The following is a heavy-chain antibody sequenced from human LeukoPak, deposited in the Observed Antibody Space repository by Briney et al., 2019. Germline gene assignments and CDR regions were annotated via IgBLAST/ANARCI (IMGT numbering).Heavy chain of an antibody. Sequence: SETLSLTCTVSGGSISSYYWSWIRQPPGKGLEWIGYIYYSGSTNYNPSLKSRVTISVDTSKNQFSLKLSSVAAADTAVYYCARDRGSGWPFDYWGQGTLVTVSS. V-gene: IGHV4-59*01. D-gene: IGHD6-19*01. CDR1: GGSISSYY. CDR2: IYYSGST. J-gene: IGHJ4*02. CDR3: ARDRGSGWPFDY.